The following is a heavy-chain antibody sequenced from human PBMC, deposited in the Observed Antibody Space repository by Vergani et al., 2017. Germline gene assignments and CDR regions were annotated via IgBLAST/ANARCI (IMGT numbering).Heavy chain of an antibody. CDR2: INAGNGNT. V-gene: IGHV1-3*01. CDR3: ARSPRCLDYYYYYRYV. J-gene: IGHJ6*03. CDR1: PYTFTSYA. Sequence: QVQLVQSGAEVKKPGASLKVSCKPSPYTFTSYAMHWVRQAPGQRLQLMGWINAGNGNTKYSQKFQGRVTITRDTSASTAYMELSSLRSEATAVYYCARSPRCLDYYYYYRYVWGKGTTVTVSS.